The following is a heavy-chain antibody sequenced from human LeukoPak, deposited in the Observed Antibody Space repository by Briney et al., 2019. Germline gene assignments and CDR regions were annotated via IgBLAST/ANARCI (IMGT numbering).Heavy chain of an antibody. CDR3: ARDPRVGATSPDAFDI. D-gene: IGHD1-26*01. CDR2: ISSNGGNT. V-gene: IGHV3-64*02. Sequence: GGSLRLSCAASGFTFSTYAMHWVRQAPGKGLEYVSAISSNGGNTYYEDSVKGRFTISRDNSKNTLYLQMNSLRAEDTAVYYCARDPRVGATSPDAFDIWGQGTMVTVSS. CDR1: GFTFSTYA. J-gene: IGHJ3*02.